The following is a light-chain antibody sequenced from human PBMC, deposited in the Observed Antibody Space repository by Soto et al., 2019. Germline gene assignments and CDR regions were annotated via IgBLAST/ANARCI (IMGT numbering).Light chain of an antibody. V-gene: IGKV1-5*03. CDR1: QSISSW. J-gene: IGKJ1*01. CDR2: KGS. CDR3: QQYNSSPYT. Sequence: DIQMTQSPSTLSASVGDRVTITCRASQSISSWLAWYQQKPGKAPKLLIYKGSILESGVPSRFSGSGSGTHFTLTTSSLQPYDFATYYCQQYNSSPYTFGQGTKVEIK.